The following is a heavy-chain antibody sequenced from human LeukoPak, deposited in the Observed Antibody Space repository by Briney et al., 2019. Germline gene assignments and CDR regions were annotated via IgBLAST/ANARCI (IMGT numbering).Heavy chain of an antibody. CDR2: IYHSGTT. Sequence: PSGTLSLTCAVSGESISSSNWWSWVRQRPGKGLEWIGEIYHSGTTNYNPSLESRVTISVDTSKNQFTLKLSSVTAADTAVYYCARGRYGWLPFDYWGQGTLVTVSS. V-gene: IGHV4-4*02. D-gene: IGHD3-16*01. CDR1: GESISSSNW. J-gene: IGHJ4*02. CDR3: ARGRYGWLPFDY.